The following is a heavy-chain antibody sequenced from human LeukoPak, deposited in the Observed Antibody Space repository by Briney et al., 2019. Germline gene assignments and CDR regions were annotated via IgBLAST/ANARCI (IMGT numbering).Heavy chain of an antibody. D-gene: IGHD6-19*01. J-gene: IGHJ4*02. Sequence: GESLKISCEASGYTFTSYWIGWARQMPGKGLEWMGIIYPRDSDTRYSPSFQGQVTISADKSISTAYLQWSSLKASDTAMYYCARLGSGSSGWSDYWGQGTLVTVSS. V-gene: IGHV5-51*01. CDR1: GYTFTSYW. CDR3: ARLGSGSSGWSDY. CDR2: IYPRDSDT.